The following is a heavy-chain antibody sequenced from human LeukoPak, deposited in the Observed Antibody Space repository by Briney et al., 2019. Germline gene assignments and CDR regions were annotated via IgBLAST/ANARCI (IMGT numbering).Heavy chain of an antibody. CDR1: GFTVSSNY. D-gene: IGHD3-22*01. CDR2: IYSGGST. Sequence: PGGSLRLSCAASGFTVSSNYMSWVRQAPGKGLEWVSVIYSGGSTYYADSVKGRFTISRDNSKNTLYLQMNSLRAEDTAVYYCARAPGINYYDSSGYYGFDYWGQGTLVTVSS. CDR3: ARAPGINYYDSSGYYGFDY. J-gene: IGHJ4*02. V-gene: IGHV3-66*01.